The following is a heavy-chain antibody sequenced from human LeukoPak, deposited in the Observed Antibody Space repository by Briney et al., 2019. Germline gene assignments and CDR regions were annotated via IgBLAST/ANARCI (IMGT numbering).Heavy chain of an antibody. D-gene: IGHD3-22*01. Sequence: GGPLRLSCAVSGITLSNYGMSWVRQAPGKGLEWVAGISDSGGRTNYADSVKGRFTISRDNPKNTLYLQMNSLRAEDTAVYFCAKRGVVIRVILVGFHKEAYYFDSWGQGALVTVSS. CDR1: GITLSNYG. CDR2: ISDSGGRT. V-gene: IGHV3-23*01. CDR3: AKRGVVIRVILVGFHKEAYYFDS. J-gene: IGHJ4*02.